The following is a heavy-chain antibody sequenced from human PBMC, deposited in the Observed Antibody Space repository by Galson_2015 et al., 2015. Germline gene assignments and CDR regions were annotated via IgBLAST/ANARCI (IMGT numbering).Heavy chain of an antibody. CDR3: ARLRGSSYNDVFDI. CDR1: GYTFTTYW. D-gene: IGHD1-26*01. CDR2: IYPGDSDT. V-gene: IGHV5-51*01. Sequence: QSGAEVKKPGQSLQISCKGSGYTFTTYWIGWVRQMPGKGLEWMGIIYPGDSDTRYGPSFQGQVTITADKSISAAYLQWSSLKASDTAMYYCARLRGSSYNDVFDIWGQGTMVTVSS. J-gene: IGHJ3*02.